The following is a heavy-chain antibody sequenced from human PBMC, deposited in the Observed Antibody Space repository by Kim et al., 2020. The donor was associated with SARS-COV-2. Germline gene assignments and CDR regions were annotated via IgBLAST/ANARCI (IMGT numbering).Heavy chain of an antibody. CDR1: GFTFSSYW. V-gene: IGHV3-7*03. CDR3: ARDRYYYGSGALGSLDY. J-gene: IGHJ4*02. CDR2: IKQDGSEK. D-gene: IGHD3-10*01. Sequence: GGSLRLSCAASGFTFSSYWMSWVRQAPGKGLEWVANIKQDGSEKYYVDSVKGRFTISRDNAKNSLYLQMNSLRAEDTAVYYCARDRYYYGSGALGSLDYWGQGTLVTVSS.